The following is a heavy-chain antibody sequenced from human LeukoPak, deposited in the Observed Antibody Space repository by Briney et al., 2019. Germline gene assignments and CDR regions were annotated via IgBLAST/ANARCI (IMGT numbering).Heavy chain of an antibody. Sequence: GSLRLSCAASGLTFSSYSMNWVRQAPGKGLEWLSYISSSGNTMYYADSVKGRFTISRDNAKNSLYLQMNSLRVEDTAMFYCTRGFDISDYWGQGTVVTVSS. CDR3: TRGFDISDY. CDR1: GLTFSSYS. D-gene: IGHD3-3*02. CDR2: ISSSGNTM. J-gene: IGHJ4*02. V-gene: IGHV3-48*04.